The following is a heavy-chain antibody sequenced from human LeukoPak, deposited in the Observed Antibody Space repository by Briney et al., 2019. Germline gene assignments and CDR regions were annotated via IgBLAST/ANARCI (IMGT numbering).Heavy chain of an antibody. CDR3: ARDAPILDTDGYDAFDI. J-gene: IGHJ3*02. D-gene: IGHD5-24*01. V-gene: IGHV1-2*02. Sequence: ASVKVSCKLSGNNIIDYYINWMRQAPGQGLEWMGWINPKNGGTKYAQTFQGRVTMTWDTSISTAYMELSRLTSDDTAVYYCARDAPILDTDGYDAFDIWGQGTLVPVS. CDR2: INPKNGGT. CDR1: GNNIIDYY.